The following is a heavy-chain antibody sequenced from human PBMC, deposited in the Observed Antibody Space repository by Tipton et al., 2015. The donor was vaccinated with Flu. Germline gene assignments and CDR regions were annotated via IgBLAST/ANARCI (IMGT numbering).Heavy chain of an antibody. CDR3: ARGVGRFSYNLDY. Sequence: TLSLTCTVSGGPISSGGDYWSWIRQHPGKGLEWIGHIYYIGSTYYNPSLKSRVTISVDTSENQFSLKLSSVTAADTAIYYCARGVGRFSYNLDYWGQGTLVTVSS. J-gene: IGHJ4*02. V-gene: IGHV4-31*03. CDR2: IYYIGST. D-gene: IGHD1-1*01. CDR1: GGPISSGGDY.